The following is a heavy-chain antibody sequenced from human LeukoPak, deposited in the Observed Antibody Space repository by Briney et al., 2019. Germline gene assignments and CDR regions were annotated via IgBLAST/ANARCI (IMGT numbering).Heavy chain of an antibody. V-gene: IGHV3-53*05. J-gene: IGHJ4*02. D-gene: IGHD3-3*01. CDR3: AKGILRFLEWCFDY. Sequence: PGGSLRLSCAASGFTVSRNYMTWVRQAPGKGLEWVSVIYSDGSTYYADSVKGRFTISRDNSKNTLYLQMNSLRAEDTAVYYCAKGILRFLEWCFDYWGQGTLVTVSS. CDR1: GFTVSRNY. CDR2: IYSDGST.